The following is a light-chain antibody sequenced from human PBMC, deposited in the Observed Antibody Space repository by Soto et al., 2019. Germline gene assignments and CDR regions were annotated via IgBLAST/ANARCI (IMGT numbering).Light chain of an antibody. V-gene: IGKV2-28*01. Sequence: DIVMTQSPLSLPVTPGEPASISCRSSQSLLHSNGYNYLDWYLQKPGQSPQLLIYLGSNRASGVPDRFSGSGSGTDVTLKISRVEDEDVGVYYCMQALQTPRFTFGPGTKVDIK. J-gene: IGKJ3*01. CDR1: QSLLHSNGYNY. CDR2: LGS. CDR3: MQALQTPRFT.